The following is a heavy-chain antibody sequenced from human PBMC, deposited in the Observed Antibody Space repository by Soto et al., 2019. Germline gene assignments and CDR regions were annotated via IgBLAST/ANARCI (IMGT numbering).Heavy chain of an antibody. CDR1: GGSFTSSNW. V-gene: IGHV4-4*02. D-gene: IGHD1-7*01. Sequence: KTSETVSLTCAVSGGSFTSSNWWTWVRQPPGQGLEWIGEIYRTGSTNYNPSLKSRVTISLDKSENQFSLKVTSLTAADTAVYYCASRDPGTSVDYWGQGTLVTVSS. CDR3: ASRDPGTSVDY. CDR2: IYRTGST. J-gene: IGHJ4*02.